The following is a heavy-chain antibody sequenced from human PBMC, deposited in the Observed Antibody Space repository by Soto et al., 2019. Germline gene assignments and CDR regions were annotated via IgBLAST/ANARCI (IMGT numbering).Heavy chain of an antibody. Sequence: QVQLVQSGAEVKKPGSSVKVSCKASGGTFSSYAISWVRQAPGQGLEWMGGIIPIFGTANYAQKFQGRVTITADESTSTAYMELSSLRSEDTAVYYCERAVVVVAATGGYYYYGMDVWGQGTTVTVSS. CDR1: GGTFSSYA. CDR3: ERAVVVVAATGGYYYYGMDV. CDR2: IIPIFGTA. D-gene: IGHD2-15*01. J-gene: IGHJ6*02. V-gene: IGHV1-69*01.